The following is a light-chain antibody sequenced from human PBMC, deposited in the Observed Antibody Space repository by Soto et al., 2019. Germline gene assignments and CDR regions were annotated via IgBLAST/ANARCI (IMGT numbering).Light chain of an antibody. CDR2: EGS. CDR3: CSYAGNSLWV. V-gene: IGLV2-23*01. Sequence: QSVLTQPASVSGSPGQSITISCTGTSSDVGSYNLVSWYQQHPGKAPKLIIFEGSTRPSGVSNRFSGSKSGNTASLTISGLQAEDEADYYCCSYAGNSLWVFGGGTQLTVL. J-gene: IGLJ3*02. CDR1: SSDVGSYNL.